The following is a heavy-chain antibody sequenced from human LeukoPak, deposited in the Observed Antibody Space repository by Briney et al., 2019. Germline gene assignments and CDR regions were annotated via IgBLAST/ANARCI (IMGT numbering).Heavy chain of an antibody. Sequence: PSETLSLTCTVSGGSISSYYWSWIRQPPGKGLEWIGYIYYSGSTNYNPFLKSRVTISVDTSKNQFSLKLSSVTAADTAVYYCARVWYSGSYNWFDPWGQGTLVTVSS. V-gene: IGHV4-59*01. CDR3: ARVWYSGSYNWFDP. CDR1: GGSISSYY. CDR2: IYYSGST. D-gene: IGHD1-26*01. J-gene: IGHJ5*02.